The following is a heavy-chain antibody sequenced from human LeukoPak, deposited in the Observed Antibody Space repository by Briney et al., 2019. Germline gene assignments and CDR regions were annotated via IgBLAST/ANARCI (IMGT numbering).Heavy chain of an antibody. V-gene: IGHV3-66*01. D-gene: IGHD7-27*01. CDR1: GFNASSNY. CDR3: ARVNWARLDY. J-gene: IGHJ4*02. CDR2: IYSGGTT. Sequence: GRSLRLSCAASGFNASSNYMSCVRQAPGKGLEWVSVIYSGGTTYYADSVKGRFTISRDNSKNTLYLQMNSLRAEDTAVYYCARVNWARLDYWGQGALVTVSS.